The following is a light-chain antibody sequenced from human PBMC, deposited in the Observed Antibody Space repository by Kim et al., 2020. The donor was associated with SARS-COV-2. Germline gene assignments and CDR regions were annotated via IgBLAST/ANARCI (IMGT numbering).Light chain of an antibody. CDR2: GAS. CDR1: QDIRND. CDR3: LQHNTYPIT. V-gene: IGKV1-17*01. J-gene: IGKJ5*01. Sequence: TSVGDRVTSTCRASQDIRNDLGWYQQKPGRAPRRLIYGASSLQSGVPSRFSGSGSGTEFTLTISSLQPEDFATYFCLQHNTYPITFGQGTRLEIK.